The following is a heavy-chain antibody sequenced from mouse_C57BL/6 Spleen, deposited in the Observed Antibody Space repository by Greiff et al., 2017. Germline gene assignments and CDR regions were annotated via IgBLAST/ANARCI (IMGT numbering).Heavy chain of an antibody. CDR1: GYAFTNYL. V-gene: IGHV1-54*01. CDR2: INPGSGGT. J-gene: IGHJ3*01. CDR3: ARWGYYGSSYAWFAY. Sequence: QVQLQQSGAELVRPGTSVKVSCKASGYAFTNYLIEWVKQRPGQGLEWIGVINPGSGGTNYNEKFKGKATLTADKSSSTAYMQLSSLTSEDSAVYFCARWGYYGSSYAWFAYWGQGTLVTVSA. D-gene: IGHD1-1*01.